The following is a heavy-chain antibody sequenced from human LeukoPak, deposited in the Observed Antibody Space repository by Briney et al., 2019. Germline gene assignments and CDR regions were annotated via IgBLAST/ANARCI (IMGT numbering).Heavy chain of an antibody. CDR3: ARVYYDSSGYSDY. Sequence: GGSLRLSCAASGFTFSSYSMNWVPQAPGKGLEWVSYISSSSSTIYYADSVKGRFTISRDNAKNSLYLQMNSLRAEDTAVYYCARVYYDSSGYSDYWGQGTLVTVSS. CDR1: GFTFSSYS. D-gene: IGHD3-22*01. J-gene: IGHJ4*02. V-gene: IGHV3-48*01. CDR2: ISSSSSTI.